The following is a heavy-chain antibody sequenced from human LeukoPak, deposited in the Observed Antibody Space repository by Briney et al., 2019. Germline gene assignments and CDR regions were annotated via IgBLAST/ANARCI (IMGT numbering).Heavy chain of an antibody. J-gene: IGHJ3*02. CDR3: AKDLTVRGDRAFVI. Sequence: GGSLRLSCAASGFTFSSYAMSWVRQAPGKGLEWVSTITDSGGRTYYADSVKGRFTISRDNSKNTLYLQMNSLRAEDTAVYYCAKDLTVRGDRAFVIWGQETMVTVSS. D-gene: IGHD3-10*01. V-gene: IGHV3-23*01. CDR1: GFTFSSYA. CDR2: ITDSGGRT.